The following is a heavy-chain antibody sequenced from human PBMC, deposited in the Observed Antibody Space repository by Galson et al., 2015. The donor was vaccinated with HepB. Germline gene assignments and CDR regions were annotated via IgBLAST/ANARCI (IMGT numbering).Heavy chain of an antibody. D-gene: IGHD2-15*01. CDR3: ARACDIVVVVAATGWYFDL. CDR2: IIPIFGTA. V-gene: IGHV1-69*13. CDR1: GGTFSSYA. J-gene: IGHJ2*01. Sequence: SVKVSCKASGGTFSSYAISWVRQAPGQGLEWMGGIIPIFGTANYAQKFQGRVTITADESTSTAYMELSSLRSEDTAVYYCARACDIVVVVAATGWYFDLWGRGTLVTVSS.